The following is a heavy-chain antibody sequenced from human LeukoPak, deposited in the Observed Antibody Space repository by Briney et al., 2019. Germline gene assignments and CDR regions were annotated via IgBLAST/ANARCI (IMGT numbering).Heavy chain of an antibody. Sequence: GGSLRLSCAASGFTFTNYVMTWVRQAPGKGLEWVSTITVSGANTYYADSVKGRFTISRDNSKNTLYLQMNSLRAEDTAVYYCARDLAAAASDWGQGTLVTVSS. CDR2: ITVSGANT. CDR3: ARDLAAAASD. V-gene: IGHV3-23*01. J-gene: IGHJ4*02. D-gene: IGHD2-2*01. CDR1: GFTFTNYV.